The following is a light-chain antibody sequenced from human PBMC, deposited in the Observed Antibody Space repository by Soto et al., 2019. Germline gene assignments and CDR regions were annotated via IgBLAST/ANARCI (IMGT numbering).Light chain of an antibody. CDR2: GAS. CDR3: HHYGYGADT. V-gene: IGKV3-20*01. CDR1: ESVRNNS. Sequence: ELVLTQSPGTLSLSPGERATLSCRANESVRNNSLAWYQQQPGQPPRLLIFGASSRATGIPDRITGIGSGEDFSLTNSRLEPADFAVNFCHHYGYGADTFGQGTKLEIK. J-gene: IGKJ2*01.